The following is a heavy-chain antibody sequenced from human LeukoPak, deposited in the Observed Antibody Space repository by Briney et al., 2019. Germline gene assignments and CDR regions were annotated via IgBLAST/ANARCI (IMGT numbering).Heavy chain of an antibody. D-gene: IGHD3-9*01. CDR3: ARVMGRLVRTWYFDL. CDR1: GFTVSSNY. V-gene: IGHV3-66*01. Sequence: GGSLRLSGAASGFTVSSNYMAWVRQAPGKGLEWVSVVYDGGFTDYTDSVKGRFTISRDNSKNTLYLQMNSLRADDTAVYYCARVMGRLVRTWYFDLWGRGTLVTVSS. CDR2: VYDGGFT. J-gene: IGHJ2*01.